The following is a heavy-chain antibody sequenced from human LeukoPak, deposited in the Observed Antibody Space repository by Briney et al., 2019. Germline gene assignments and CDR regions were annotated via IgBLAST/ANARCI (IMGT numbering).Heavy chain of an antibody. Sequence: GGSLRLSCAASGFTFDDYAMHWVRQAPGKGLEWISGISWNSGSIAYADSVKGRFTISRDNAKSSLFLQMNSLRPEDTALYYCEKYDDSPSRAFDIWAKGTMVTVS. J-gene: IGHJ3*02. V-gene: IGHV3-9*01. CDR2: ISWNSGSI. D-gene: IGHD3-22*01. CDR3: EKYDDSPSRAFDI. CDR1: GFTFDDYA.